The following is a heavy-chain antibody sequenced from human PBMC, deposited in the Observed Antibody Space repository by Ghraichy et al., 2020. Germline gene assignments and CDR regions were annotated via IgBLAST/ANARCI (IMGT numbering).Heavy chain of an antibody. CDR2: IYSGGST. Sequence: GESLNISCAASGFTVSSNYMSWVRQAPGKGLEWVSVIYSGGSTYYADSVKGRFTISRDNSKNTLYLKMNSLRAEDTAVYYCAREPDGYNVNFDYWGEGTLVTVSS. D-gene: IGHD5-24*01. CDR3: AREPDGYNVNFDY. CDR1: GFTVSSNY. V-gene: IGHV3-66*01. J-gene: IGHJ4*02.